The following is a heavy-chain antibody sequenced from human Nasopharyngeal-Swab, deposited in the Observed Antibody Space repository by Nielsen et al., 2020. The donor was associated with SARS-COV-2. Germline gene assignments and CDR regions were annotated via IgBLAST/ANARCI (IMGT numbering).Heavy chain of an antibody. V-gene: IGHV3-23*01. CDR2: ISGTGASR. CDR1: GFTFSTYA. D-gene: IGHD3-10*01. J-gene: IGHJ4*02. CDR3: AKAGGFYYGSGRLYVDY. Sequence: GESLKISCAASGFTFSTYAVTWVRQAPGKELEWVSAISGTGASRYYADSVKGRFTISRDNSKNTVFLQMSSLRVEDTAVYYCAKAGGFYYGSGRLYVDYWGQRTLVTVS.